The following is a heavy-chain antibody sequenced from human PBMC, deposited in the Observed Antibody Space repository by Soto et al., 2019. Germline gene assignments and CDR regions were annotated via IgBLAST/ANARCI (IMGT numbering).Heavy chain of an antibody. CDR1: GASVRRSLFY. CDR3: ARQETASGSHYLSPVGH. V-gene: IGHV4-39*01. Sequence: PSESLSLTCSVSGASVRRSLFYGGWIRHTPGKGLEWIGSIVSSGAMHPNPSLRSRIDISLDSSQNKLSLDLFSVTAADTSVYYCARQETASGSHYLSPVGHWGQGILATVS. J-gene: IGHJ4*02. CDR2: IVSSGAM. D-gene: IGHD2-21*02.